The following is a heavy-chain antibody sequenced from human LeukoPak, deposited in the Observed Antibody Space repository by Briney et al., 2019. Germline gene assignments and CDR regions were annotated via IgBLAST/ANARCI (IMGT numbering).Heavy chain of an antibody. J-gene: IGHJ5*02. CDR3: ARGGEQEAWFDP. CDR1: GYTFTSYG. Sequence: ASVKVSCKASGYTFTSYGVSWVRQAPGQGLEWMGWISGYNGNTNYAQKLQDRVTMTTDTSTTTAYMELRSLRSDDTAVYYCARGGEQEAWFDPWGQGTLVTVSS. CDR2: ISGYNGNT. V-gene: IGHV1-18*01. D-gene: IGHD1/OR15-1a*01.